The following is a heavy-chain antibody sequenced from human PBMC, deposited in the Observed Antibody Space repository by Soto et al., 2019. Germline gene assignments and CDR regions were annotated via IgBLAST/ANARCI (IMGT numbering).Heavy chain of an antibody. CDR1: GFSLNTKGVG. Sequence: QITLRESGPTLVKPTQTLTLTCTLSGFSLNTKGVGVGWIRQPPGKALEWLALIYWDDDRRYSSSLKSRLTITKDTSKNQVVLTLTNMDPVDTATYYCAHRKFFHETPYYGYGMDVWGQGTTVTVSS. CDR2: IYWDDDR. J-gene: IGHJ6*02. V-gene: IGHV2-5*02. CDR3: AHRKFFHETPYYGYGMDV.